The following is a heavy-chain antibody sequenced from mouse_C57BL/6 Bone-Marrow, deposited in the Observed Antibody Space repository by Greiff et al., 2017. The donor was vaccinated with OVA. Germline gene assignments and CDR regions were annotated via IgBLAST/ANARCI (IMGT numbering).Heavy chain of an antibody. J-gene: IGHJ3*01. CDR2: ISGGGGNT. CDR1: GFTFSSYT. Sequence: EVQGVESGGGLVKPGGSLKLSCAASGFTFSSYTMSWVRQTPEKRLEWVATISGGGGNTYYPDSVKGRFTFSRDNDKNTLYLQMSSLRSEDTALYYCAREGNYEYDGAWFAYWGQGTLGTVSA. D-gene: IGHD2-4*01. V-gene: IGHV5-9*04. CDR3: AREGNYEYDGAWFAY.